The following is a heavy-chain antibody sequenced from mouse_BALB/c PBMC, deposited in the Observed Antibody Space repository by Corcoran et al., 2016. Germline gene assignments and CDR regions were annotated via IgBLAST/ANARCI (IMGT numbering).Heavy chain of an antibody. CDR2: IDPANGKT. D-gene: IGHD4-1*01. CDR3: ANWDWYFDV. Sequence: EVQLQQSGAELVKPGASVKLSCTASGFNIKDTYMHWVKQRPEQGLDWIGRIDPANGKTKYDPKFQGKATITADTSSNTAYLQLSSLTSEDTAVYYCANWDWYFDVWGAGTTVTVSS. CDR1: GFNIKDTY. J-gene: IGHJ1*01. V-gene: IGHV14-3*02.